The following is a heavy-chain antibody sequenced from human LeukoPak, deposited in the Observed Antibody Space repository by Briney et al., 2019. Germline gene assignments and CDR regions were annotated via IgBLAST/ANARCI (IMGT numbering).Heavy chain of an antibody. Sequence: SETLSLTCTVSGGSISSDYYYWDWIRQPPGKGLEWIGSIYYSGSTYYNPSLKSQVTISVDTSKNQLSLKLSSVIAADSAVYYCARHCSGISCYHYYGMDVWGEGTTVTVSS. CDR2: IYYSGST. CDR1: GGSISSDYYY. J-gene: IGHJ6*04. D-gene: IGHD2-15*01. CDR3: ARHCSGISCYHYYGMDV. V-gene: IGHV4-39*01.